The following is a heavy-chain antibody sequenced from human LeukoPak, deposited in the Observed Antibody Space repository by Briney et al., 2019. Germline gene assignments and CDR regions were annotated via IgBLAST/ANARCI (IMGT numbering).Heavy chain of an antibody. CDR1: GDSVSINSFA. CDR2: TYYRSNWNN. Sequence: SQTLSLTCAISGDSVSINSFAWNWIRQSPSRGLEWLGRTYYRSNWNNDYAVSVKSRITINPDTSKNQFSLQLNSVTPEDTAVYYCARAVAGTEGWFDYWGQGTLVTVSS. J-gene: IGHJ4*02. V-gene: IGHV6-1*01. D-gene: IGHD6-19*01. CDR3: ARAVAGTEGWFDY.